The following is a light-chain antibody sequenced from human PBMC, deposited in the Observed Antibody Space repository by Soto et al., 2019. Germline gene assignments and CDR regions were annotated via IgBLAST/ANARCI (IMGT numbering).Light chain of an antibody. CDR1: QSVSSDY. CDR3: QQYGSSPKT. Sequence: EMVMTQSPGTLSVSPGERATLSCRASQSVSSDYLAWYQQKPGQAPRLLIYGASSRATGIPDRFSGSGSGTDFTLTISRLEPEDFAVYYCQQYGSSPKTFGQGTKVDIK. CDR2: GAS. J-gene: IGKJ1*01. V-gene: IGKV3-20*01.